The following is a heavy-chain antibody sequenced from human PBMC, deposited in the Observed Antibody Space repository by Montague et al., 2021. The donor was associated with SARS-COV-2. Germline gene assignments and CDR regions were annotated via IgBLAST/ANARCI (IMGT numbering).Heavy chain of an antibody. CDR1: VFTFTDYF. Sequence: SLRLSCAASVFTFTDYFMFWSRQAPGKGLEWISYISASFTDIYYADSVKGRFTISRDNAKNSLYLQMNSLRAEATAVYYCARDIHTSSREGVDVRGQGTTVTVSS. D-gene: IGHD6-13*01. CDR2: ISASFTDI. CDR3: ARDIHTSSREGVDV. V-gene: IGHV3-11*01. J-gene: IGHJ6*02.